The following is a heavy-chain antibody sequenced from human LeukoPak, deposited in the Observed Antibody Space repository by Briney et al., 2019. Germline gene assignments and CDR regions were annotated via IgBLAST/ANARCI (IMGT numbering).Heavy chain of an antibody. CDR3: ASSGWGRGAYYDSSGYRFDY. CDR1: GGSISSYY. CDR2: IYTSGST. Sequence: SETLSLTCTVSGGSISSYYWSWIRQPAGKGLEWIGRIYTSGSTNYNPSLKSRVTMSVDTSKNQFSLKLSSVTAADTAVYYCASSGWGRGAYYDSSGYRFDYWGQGTLVTVSS. J-gene: IGHJ4*02. D-gene: IGHD3-22*01. V-gene: IGHV4-4*07.